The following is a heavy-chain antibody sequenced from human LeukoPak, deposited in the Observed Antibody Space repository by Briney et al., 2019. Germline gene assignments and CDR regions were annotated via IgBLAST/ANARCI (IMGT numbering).Heavy chain of an antibody. J-gene: IGHJ4*02. Sequence: PGRSLRLSCAASGFTFNNYAMHWVRQAPGEGLEWVALISSDESNKYYADSVKGRFPISRDNSMNTLYLQMNSLRADDTAVYYCATDYSYGSGSYYNRFDNWGQGTLVTVSS. D-gene: IGHD3-10*01. CDR1: GFTFNNYA. CDR2: ISSDESNK. V-gene: IGHV3-30*03. CDR3: ATDYSYGSGSYYNRFDN.